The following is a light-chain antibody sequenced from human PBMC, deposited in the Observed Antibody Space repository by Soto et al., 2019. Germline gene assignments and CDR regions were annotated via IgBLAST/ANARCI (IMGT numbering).Light chain of an antibody. V-gene: IGKV1-12*01. CDR3: QQSSSFPIT. CDR2: AAS. J-gene: IGKJ5*01. CDR1: QAISSW. Sequence: DIHMTQSPSSVSASVGDSVTITCRASQAISSWLAWYQQKPGNAPELLIYAASTLKRGVPSRFSGSKSGTDFTLTISSLQPEDFAIYYCQQSSSFPITFGQGTRLEXK.